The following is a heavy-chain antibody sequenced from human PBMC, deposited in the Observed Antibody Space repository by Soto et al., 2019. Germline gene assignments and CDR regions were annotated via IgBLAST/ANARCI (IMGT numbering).Heavy chain of an antibody. D-gene: IGHD3-10*01. CDR1: GGSISSYY. CDR3: ARHNYGSGSTYFDY. Sequence: QVQLQESGPGLVKPSETLSLACTVSGGSISSYYWSWIRQPPGKGLEWIGYIYYSGSTNYNPSLNSRVTISLDTSKNQFSLKLSSVTAADTAVYYCARHNYGSGSTYFDYWGQGTLVTVSS. CDR2: IYYSGST. J-gene: IGHJ4*02. V-gene: IGHV4-59*08.